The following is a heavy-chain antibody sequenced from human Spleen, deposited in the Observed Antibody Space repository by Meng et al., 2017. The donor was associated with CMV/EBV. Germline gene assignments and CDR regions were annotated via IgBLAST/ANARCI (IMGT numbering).Heavy chain of an antibody. D-gene: IGHD2-2*01. CDR1: GYIFTGYY. V-gene: IGHV1-2*02. Sequence: GESLKISCKASGYIFTGYYMHWVRQAPGQGLEWMGWINPNSGGTNYAQKFQGRVTMTRDTSISTAYMVLSRLRSDDTAVYYCARGPIVLLPTAYDFWGQGMLVTVSS. CDR3: ARGPIVLLPTAYDF. J-gene: IGHJ4*02. CDR2: INPNSGGT.